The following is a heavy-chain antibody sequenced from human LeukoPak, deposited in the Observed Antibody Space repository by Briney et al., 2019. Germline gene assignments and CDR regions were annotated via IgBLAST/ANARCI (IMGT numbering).Heavy chain of an antibody. CDR3: VTYRQVLLPFES. CDR2: IFPSGGEI. CDR1: GFTFSTFA. J-gene: IGHJ4*02. V-gene: IGHV3-23*01. Sequence: GGSLRLSCEASGFTFSTFAMIWVRQPPGKGLEWVSSIFPSGGEIHYADSVRGRFTISRDNSKSTLSLQMNSLRAEDTAIYYCVTYRQVLLPFESWGQGTLVTVSS. D-gene: IGHD2/OR15-2a*01.